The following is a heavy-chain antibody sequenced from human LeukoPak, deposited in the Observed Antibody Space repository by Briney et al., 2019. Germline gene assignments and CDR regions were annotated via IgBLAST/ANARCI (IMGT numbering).Heavy chain of an antibody. J-gene: IGHJ6*02. CDR3: ARDYDSSGYYYIYYYYGMDV. D-gene: IGHD3-22*01. CDR1: GFTFSSYW. CDR2: IKQDGSEK. V-gene: IGHV3-7*01. Sequence: GGSLRVSCAASGFTFSSYWMSWVRQAPGKGLEWVANIKQDGSEKYYVDSVKGRFTISRDNAKNSLYLQMNSLRAEDTAVYYCARDYDSSGYYYIYYYYGMDVWGQGTTVTVSS.